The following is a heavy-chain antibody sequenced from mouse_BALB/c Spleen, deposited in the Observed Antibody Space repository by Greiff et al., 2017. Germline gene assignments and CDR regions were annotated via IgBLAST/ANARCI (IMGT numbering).Heavy chain of an antibody. CDR2: IDPETGGT. CDR1: GYTFTDYE. Sequence: QVQLQQSGAELVRPGASVTLSCKASGYTFTDYEMHWVKQTPVHGLEWIGAIDPETGGTAYNQKFKGKATLTADKSSSTAYMELRSLTSEDSAVYYGTKGPYGSRRDWFAYWGQGTLVTVSA. CDR3: TKGPYGSRRDWFAY. D-gene: IGHD1-1*01. J-gene: IGHJ3*01. V-gene: IGHV1-15*01.